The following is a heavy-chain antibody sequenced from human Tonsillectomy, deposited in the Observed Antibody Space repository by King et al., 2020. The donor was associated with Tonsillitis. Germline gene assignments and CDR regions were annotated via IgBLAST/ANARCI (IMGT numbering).Heavy chain of an antibody. J-gene: IGHJ4*02. CDR3: ARHGMATNWGHYFDY. CDR2: LSYSGST. V-gene: IGHV4-39*01. Sequence: QLQESGPGLVKASETLSLTCTVSGGAISSGTYYWGWIRQPPGKGLEWIGSLSYSGSTYYNLSLKSRVTISVDTSKNQFSLELTSVTAADTAVYYCARHGMATNWGHYFDYWGQGTLVTVSS. CDR1: GGAISSGTYY. D-gene: IGHD5-24*01.